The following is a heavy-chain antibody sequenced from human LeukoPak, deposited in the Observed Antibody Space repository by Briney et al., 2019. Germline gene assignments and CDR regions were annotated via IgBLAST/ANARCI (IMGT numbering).Heavy chain of an antibody. CDR2: ISGSSGSK. CDR3: AKVPRTIFGVVPPHYFDY. Sequence: GGYLRLSCAASGFTFSSYDMSWVRQAPGKGLEWVSAISGSSGSKYYADSVKGRFTIPRDNSKNTLYLQMNSMRAEDTAVYYCAKVPRTIFGVVPPHYFDYWGHGTLVTVSS. CDR1: GFTFSSYD. D-gene: IGHD3-3*01. V-gene: IGHV3-23*01. J-gene: IGHJ4*01.